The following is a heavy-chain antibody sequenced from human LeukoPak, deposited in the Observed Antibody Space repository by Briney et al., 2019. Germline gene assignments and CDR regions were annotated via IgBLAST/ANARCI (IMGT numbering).Heavy chain of an antibody. D-gene: IGHD2-15*01. V-gene: IGHV3-30*04. Sequence: PGGSLRLSCAASGFTFSSYAMHWVRQAPGKGLEWVAVISYDGSNKYYADSVKGRFTISRDNSKNTLYLQMNSLRAEDTAVYYCARDSRHCSGGSCYNWFDPWGQGTLVTVSS. J-gene: IGHJ5*02. CDR1: GFTFSSYA. CDR3: ARDSRHCSGGSCYNWFDP. CDR2: ISYDGSNK.